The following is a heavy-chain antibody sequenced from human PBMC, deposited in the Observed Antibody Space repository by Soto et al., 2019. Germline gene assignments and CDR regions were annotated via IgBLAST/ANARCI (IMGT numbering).Heavy chain of an antibody. CDR3: ARQQWDGYNRYFQH. D-gene: IGHD1-26*01. J-gene: IGHJ1*01. CDR1: GGSISSSSYY. Sequence: SETLSLTCTVSGGSISSSSYYWGWIRQPPGKGLEWIGSIYYSGSTYYYPSLKSRVTISVDTSKNQFSLKLSSVPAADTAVYYCARQQWDGYNRYFQHWGQGTLVTVSS. CDR2: IYYSGST. V-gene: IGHV4-39*01.